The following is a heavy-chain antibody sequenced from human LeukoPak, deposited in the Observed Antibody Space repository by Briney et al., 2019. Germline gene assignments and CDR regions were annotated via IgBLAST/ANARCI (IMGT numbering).Heavy chain of an antibody. J-gene: IGHJ3*02. CDR1: GYTLTELS. CDR3: ATARTISLAFDI. D-gene: IGHD3-9*01. CDR2: FDPEDGET. V-gene: IGHV1-24*01. Sequence: ASVKVSCKVSGYTLTELSMHWVRQAPGKGLEWMGGFDPEDGETIHAQKFQGRVTMTEDTSTDTAYMELSSLRSEDTAVYYCATARTISLAFDIWGQGTMVTVSS.